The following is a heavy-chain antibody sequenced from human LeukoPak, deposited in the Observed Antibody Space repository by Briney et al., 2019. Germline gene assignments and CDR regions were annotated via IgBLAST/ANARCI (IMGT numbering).Heavy chain of an antibody. V-gene: IGHV5-51*01. CDR1: GYTFTRFW. J-gene: IGHJ5*02. D-gene: IGHD4-17*01. Sequence: GESLKISCQGSGYTFTRFWIGWVRQMPGKGVEWMGIIYAGDSDTRYSPSFEGQVTISVDKSITTAFLQWSSLKASDTAMYYCARRPLPTVTTHPTTSLDPWGPGTLVTVSS. CDR3: ARRPLPTVTTHPTTSLDP. CDR2: IYAGDSDT.